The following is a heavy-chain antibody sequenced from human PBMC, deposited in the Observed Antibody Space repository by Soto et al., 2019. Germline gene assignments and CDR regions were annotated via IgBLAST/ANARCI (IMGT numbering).Heavy chain of an antibody. V-gene: IGHV4-31*03. Sequence: PSETLSLTCTVSGGSISSGGYYWSWIRQHPGKGLEWIGYIYYSGSTYHNPSLKSRVTISVDTSKNQFSLKLSSVTATDTAVYYCARRNVLMVYAIYDAFDIWGQGTMVTVSS. CDR1: GGSISSGGYY. J-gene: IGHJ3*02. CDR2: IYYSGST. D-gene: IGHD2-8*01. CDR3: ARRNVLMVYAIYDAFDI.